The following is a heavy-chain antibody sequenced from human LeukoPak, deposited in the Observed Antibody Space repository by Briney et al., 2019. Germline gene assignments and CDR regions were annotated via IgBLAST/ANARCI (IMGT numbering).Heavy chain of an antibody. CDR3: AKDLYGSGSYYNTRGYFQH. CDR2: ISGSGGST. J-gene: IGHJ1*01. CDR1: GSTFSSYA. Sequence: GGSLRLSCAASGSTFSSYAMSWVRQAPGKGLEWVSAISGSGGSTYYADSVKGRFTISRDNSKNTLYLQMNSLRAEDTAVYYCAKDLYGSGSYYNTRGYFQHWGQGTLVTVSS. D-gene: IGHD3-10*01. V-gene: IGHV3-23*01.